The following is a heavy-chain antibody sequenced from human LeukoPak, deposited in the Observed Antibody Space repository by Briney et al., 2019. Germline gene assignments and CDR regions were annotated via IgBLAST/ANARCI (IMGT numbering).Heavy chain of an antibody. Sequence: GASVKVSCKAPGYTFTGYYMHWVRQAPGQGLEWMGWINPNSGGTNYAQRFQGRVTMTRDTSISTAYMELSRLRSDDTAVYYCARDWWGAKLGYWGQGTLVTVSS. V-gene: IGHV1-2*02. CDR3: ARDWWGAKLGY. J-gene: IGHJ4*02. CDR1: GYTFTGYY. CDR2: INPNSGGT. D-gene: IGHD1-26*01.